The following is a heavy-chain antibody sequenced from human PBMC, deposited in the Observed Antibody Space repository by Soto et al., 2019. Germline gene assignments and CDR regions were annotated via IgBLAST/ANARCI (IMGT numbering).Heavy chain of an antibody. V-gene: IGHV3-30*18. CDR2: ISYDGSNK. CDR1: GFTFSSYG. Sequence: QVQLVESGGGMVQPGRSLRLSCAASGFTFSSYGMHWVRQAPGKGLEWVAVISYDGSNKYYADSVKGRFTISRDNSKNTLYLQMNSLRVEDTAVYYCAKDRSRIAVAAPFDHWGQGTLVTVSS. J-gene: IGHJ4*02. D-gene: IGHD6-19*01. CDR3: AKDRSRIAVAAPFDH.